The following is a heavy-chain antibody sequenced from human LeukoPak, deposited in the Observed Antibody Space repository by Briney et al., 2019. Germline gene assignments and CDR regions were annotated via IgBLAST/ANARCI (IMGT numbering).Heavy chain of an antibody. CDR2: IYYSGST. D-gene: IGHD2-2*01. J-gene: IGHJ5*02. CDR3: ARQDIVVVPAAPGGNWFDP. V-gene: IGHV4-39*01. CDR1: GGSISSSSYY. Sequence: SETLSLTCTVSGGSISSSSYYWGWKRQPPGKGLEWIGSIYYSGSTYYNPSLKSRVTISVDTSKNQFSLKLSSVTAADTAVYYCARQDIVVVPAAPGGNWFDPWGQGTLVTVSS.